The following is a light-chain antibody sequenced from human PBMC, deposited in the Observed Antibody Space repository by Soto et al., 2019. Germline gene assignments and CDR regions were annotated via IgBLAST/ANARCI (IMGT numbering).Light chain of an antibody. Sequence: DIVMTQSPDSLAVSLGERATINFKSSQSVSSNLAWYQQKPGQAPRLLIYGASTRATGIPARFSGSGSGTEFTLTISSLQPEDVATYYCQKYNSAPLTFGGGTKVDIK. J-gene: IGKJ4*01. V-gene: IGKV3-15*01. CDR1: QSVSSN. CDR2: GAS. CDR3: QKYNSAPLT.